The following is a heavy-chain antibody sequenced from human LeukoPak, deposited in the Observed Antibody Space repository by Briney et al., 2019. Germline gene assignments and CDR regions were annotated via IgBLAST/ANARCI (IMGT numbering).Heavy chain of an antibody. CDR1: GFTFSTYW. V-gene: IGHV3-66*01. Sequence: PGGSLRLSCAASGFTFSTYWMTWVRQAPGKGLEWVSVVYSNGETYHADSVKGRFALSRDNSKNTLYLQMNSLRVEDTAVYYCTRDPDAWGQGTLVTVSS. CDR2: VYSNGET. CDR3: TRDPDA. J-gene: IGHJ5*02.